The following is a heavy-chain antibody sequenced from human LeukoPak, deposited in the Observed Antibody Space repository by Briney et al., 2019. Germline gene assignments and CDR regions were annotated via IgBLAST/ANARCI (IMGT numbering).Heavy chain of an antibody. CDR3: AGSYYYDSSGSDAFDI. D-gene: IGHD3-22*01. Sequence: SETLSLTCAVYGGSFSGYYWSWIRQPPGKGLEWIGEINHSGSTNYNPSLKSRVTISVDTSKNQFSLKLSSVTAADTVVYYCAGSYYYDSSGSDAFDIWGQGTMVTVSS. CDR2: INHSGST. CDR1: GGSFSGYY. J-gene: IGHJ3*02. V-gene: IGHV4-34*01.